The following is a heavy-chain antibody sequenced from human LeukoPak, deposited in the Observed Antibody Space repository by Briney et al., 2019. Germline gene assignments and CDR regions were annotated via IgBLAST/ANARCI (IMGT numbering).Heavy chain of an antibody. CDR2: ISGSGGST. CDR1: GFTFSSYA. J-gene: IGHJ4*02. V-gene: IGHV3-23*01. CDR3: AKVFLSGYGSGSSRSFDY. D-gene: IGHD3-10*01. Sequence: GRSLRLSCAASGFTFSSYAMSWVRQAPGKGLEWVSAISGSGGSTYYADSVKGRFTISRDNSKNTLYLQMNSLRAEDTAVYYCAKVFLSGYGSGSSRSFDYWGQGTLVTVSS.